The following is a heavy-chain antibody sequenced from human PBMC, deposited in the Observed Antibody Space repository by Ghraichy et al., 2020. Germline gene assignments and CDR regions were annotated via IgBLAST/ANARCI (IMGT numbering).Heavy chain of an antibody. CDR1: GGSISSSSYY. Sequence: SETLSLTCTVSGGSISSSSYYWGWIRQPPGKGLEWIGSIYYSGSTYYNPSLKSRVTISVDTSKNQFSLKLSSVTAADTAVYYCARIRIAVDAFDIWGQGTMVTVSS. CDR2: IYYSGST. J-gene: IGHJ3*02. V-gene: IGHV4-39*01. D-gene: IGHD6-19*01. CDR3: ARIRIAVDAFDI.